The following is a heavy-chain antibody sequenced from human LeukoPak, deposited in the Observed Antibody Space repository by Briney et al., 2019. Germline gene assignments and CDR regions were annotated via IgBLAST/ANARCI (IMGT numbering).Heavy chain of an antibody. Sequence: GGSLRLSCAASGFTFSSHWMTWVRQAPGKGLEWVSAISGSGGSTYYADSVKGRFTISRDNSKNTLYLQMNSLRAEDTAVYYCAKRIGSYYNYFDYWGQGTLVTVSS. CDR1: GFTFSSHW. CDR3: AKRIGSYYNYFDY. J-gene: IGHJ4*02. V-gene: IGHV3-23*01. CDR2: ISGSGGST. D-gene: IGHD1-26*01.